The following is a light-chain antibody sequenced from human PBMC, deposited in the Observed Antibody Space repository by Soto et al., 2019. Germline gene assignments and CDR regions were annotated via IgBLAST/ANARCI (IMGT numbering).Light chain of an antibody. CDR3: QQRSDWPIT. Sequence: EIVLTQSPATLSVSPGERATLSCRASQNIRTYLAWYQQTPGQAPRLLIYDASNMATGVPARFSGSGSGTDFTLTIGNLEPEDFAVYYCQQRSDWPITFGQGTRLEIK. CDR1: QNIRTY. J-gene: IGKJ5*01. V-gene: IGKV3-11*01. CDR2: DAS.